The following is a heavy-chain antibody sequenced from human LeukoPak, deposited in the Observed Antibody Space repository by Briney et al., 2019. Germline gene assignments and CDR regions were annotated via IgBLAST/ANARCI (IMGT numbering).Heavy chain of an antibody. CDR1: GFTFSSYA. J-gene: IGHJ6*02. D-gene: IGHD2-2*01. CDR3: AKGLNSAYCSSTSCYEAHYYGMDV. V-gene: IGHV3-23*01. Sequence: GGSLRLTCAASGFTFSSYAMSWVRQAPGKGLEWVSAISGSGGSTYYADSVKGRFTISRDNSKNTLYLQMNSLRAEDTAVYYCAKGLNSAYCSSTSCYEAHYYGMDVWGQGTTVTVSS. CDR2: ISGSGGST.